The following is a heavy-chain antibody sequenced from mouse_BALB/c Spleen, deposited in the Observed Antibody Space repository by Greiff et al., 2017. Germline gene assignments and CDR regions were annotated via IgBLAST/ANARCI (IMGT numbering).Heavy chain of an antibody. V-gene: IGHV5-4*02. Sequence: DVMLVESGGGLVKPGGSLKLSCAASGFTFSDYYMYWVRQTPEKRLEWVATISDGGSYTYYPDSVKGRFTISRDNAKNNLYLQMSSLKSEDTAMYYCARGKELDYWGQGTTLTVSS. CDR2: ISDGGSYT. CDR3: ARGKELDY. CDR1: GFTFSDYY. J-gene: IGHJ2*01.